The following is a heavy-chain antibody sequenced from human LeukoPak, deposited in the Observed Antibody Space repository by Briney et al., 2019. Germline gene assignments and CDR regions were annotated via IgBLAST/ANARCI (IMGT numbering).Heavy chain of an antibody. J-gene: IGHJ4*02. CDR3: ARPSMVRGIPASFDY. CDR2: ISGSGSYI. Sequence: PGGSLILSCAASGFTFSSYSMNWVRQAPGKGLEWVSSISGSGSYIYYADSVKGRFTISRDNAKNSLYLEMNSLRAEDTAVYYCARPSMVRGIPASFDYWGQGTLVTVSS. CDR1: GFTFSSYS. D-gene: IGHD3-10*01. V-gene: IGHV3-21*01.